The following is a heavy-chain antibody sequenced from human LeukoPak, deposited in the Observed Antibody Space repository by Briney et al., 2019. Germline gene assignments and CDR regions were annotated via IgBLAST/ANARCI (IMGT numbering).Heavy chain of an antibody. CDR2: ISGSGGST. D-gene: IGHD4-11*01. Sequence: YPGGSLRLSCAASGFTFSSYAMSWVRQAPGKGLEWVSAISGSGGSTYYADSVKGRFTISRDNSKNTLYLQMNSLRAEDTAVYYCAKDRRAPYSNYGGKQPDYWGQGTLVTASS. J-gene: IGHJ4*02. CDR1: GFTFSSYA. V-gene: IGHV3-23*01. CDR3: AKDRRAPYSNYGGKQPDY.